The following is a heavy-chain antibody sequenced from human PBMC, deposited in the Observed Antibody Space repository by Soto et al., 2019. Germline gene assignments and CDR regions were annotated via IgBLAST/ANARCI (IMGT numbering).Heavy chain of an antibody. Sequence: PSETLSLTGTVSVASISSGDYFWSWILQSPGKGLEWIGYMYDSGSSYYNPSLKSRVTMSVDTSKNQFSLKLRSVTAADTAVYYCDREKGYISGPKNFDYWGQGTLVTVSS. V-gene: IGHV4-30-4*01. CDR2: MYDSGSS. D-gene: IGHD5-12*01. J-gene: IGHJ4*02. CDR1: VASISSGDYF. CDR3: DREKGYISGPKNFDY.